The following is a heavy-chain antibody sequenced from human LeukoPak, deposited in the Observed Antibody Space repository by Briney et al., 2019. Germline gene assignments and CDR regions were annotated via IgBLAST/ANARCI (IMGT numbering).Heavy chain of an antibody. V-gene: IGHV3-48*01. Sequence: GGSLRLSCAASGFTFSSYSMNWVRQAPGKGLEWVSYISCSSSTIYYADSVKGRFTISRDNAKNSLYLQMNSLRAEDTAVYYCARGPGYSSGGGDDYWGQGTLVTVSS. J-gene: IGHJ4*02. CDR2: ISCSSSTI. CDR3: ARGPGYSSGGGDDY. CDR1: GFTFSSYS. D-gene: IGHD6-19*01.